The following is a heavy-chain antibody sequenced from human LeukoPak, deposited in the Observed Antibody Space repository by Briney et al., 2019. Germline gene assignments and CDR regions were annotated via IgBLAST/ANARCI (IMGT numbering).Heavy chain of an antibody. CDR1: GYTFTGYY. CDR3: ARESLRFDP. J-gene: IGHJ5*02. CDR2: INPNSGGT. Sequence: ASVKVSCKASGYTFTGYYMHWVRQAPGQGLEWMGWINPNSGGTNYAQKFQGRVTMTRDTSISTAYMELGRLRSDDMAVYYCARESLRFDPWGQGTLVTVSS. V-gene: IGHV1-2*02.